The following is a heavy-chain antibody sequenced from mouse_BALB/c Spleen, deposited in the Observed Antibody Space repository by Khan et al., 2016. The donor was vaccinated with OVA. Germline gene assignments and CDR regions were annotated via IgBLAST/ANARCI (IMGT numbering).Heavy chain of an antibody. CDR2: IWSGGST. D-gene: IGHD2-4*01. V-gene: IGHV2-2*02. Sequence: VQLVESGPGLVQPSQSLSITCTVSGFSLTNYGVHWVRQSPGKGLEWLGLIWSGGSTDYNAAFISRLSISKDNSKSPVFFKMNSLQANDTAIYYCARNYDYDEGLAYWGQGTLVTVSA. CDR3: ARNYDYDEGLAY. J-gene: IGHJ3*01. CDR1: GFSLTNYG.